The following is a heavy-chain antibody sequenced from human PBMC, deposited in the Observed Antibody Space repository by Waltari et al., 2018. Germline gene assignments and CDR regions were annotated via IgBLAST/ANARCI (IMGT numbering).Heavy chain of an antibody. V-gene: IGHV4-59*11. CDR3: AREGWFGERIVAFDI. Sequence: QVQLQESGPGLVKPSETLSLTCTVSGGSISSHYWSWIRQPPGKGLEWIGYIYYSGSTNYNPPLKSRVTISVDTSKNQFSLKLSSVTAADTAVYYCAREGWFGERIVAFDIWGQGTMVTVSS. CDR1: GGSISSHY. CDR2: IYYSGST. J-gene: IGHJ3*02. D-gene: IGHD3-10*01.